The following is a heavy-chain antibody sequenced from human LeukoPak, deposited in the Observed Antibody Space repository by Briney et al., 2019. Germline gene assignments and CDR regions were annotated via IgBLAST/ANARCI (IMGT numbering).Heavy chain of an antibody. Sequence: GSLRLSCAVSGFTFSNYAMHWVRQAPGKGLEWVAAISYSGTKESYADSVKGRFTLSRDISKNTLYLQMSSLRVGDTAVYYCARGGGRVSTVELDYWGQGTLVTVSS. CDR1: GFTFSNYA. CDR3: ARGGGRVSTVELDY. D-gene: IGHD5/OR15-5a*01. CDR2: ISYSGTKE. V-gene: IGHV3-30*04. J-gene: IGHJ4*02.